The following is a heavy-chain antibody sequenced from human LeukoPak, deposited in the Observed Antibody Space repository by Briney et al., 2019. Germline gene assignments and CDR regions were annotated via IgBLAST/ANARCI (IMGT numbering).Heavy chain of an antibody. D-gene: IGHD6-6*01. CDR2: INHSGST. V-gene: IGHV4-34*01. J-gene: IGHJ5*02. CDR1: GGSFSGYY. Sequence: SETLSLTCAVYGGSFSGYYWSWIRQPPGKGLEWIGEINHSGSTNYNPSLKSRVTISVDTSKNQFSLKLSSVTAADTAVYYCARDREQLAGWFDPWGQGTLVTVSS. CDR3: ARDREQLAGWFDP.